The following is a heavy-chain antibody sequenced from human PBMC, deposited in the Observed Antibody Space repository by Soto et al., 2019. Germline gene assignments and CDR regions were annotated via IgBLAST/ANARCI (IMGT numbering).Heavy chain of an antibody. CDR1: GFTFRSFT. CDR2: ISSNSAYI. Sequence: GSLRLSCSASGFTFRSFTMNWVRQAPGKGLEWVSTISSNSAYIYYTDSVKGRFTIYRDNAKNSLYLQMSSLTAEDSALYYCSRSLNSWGQGTLVTVSS. V-gene: IGHV3-21*06. CDR3: SRSLNS. J-gene: IGHJ4*02.